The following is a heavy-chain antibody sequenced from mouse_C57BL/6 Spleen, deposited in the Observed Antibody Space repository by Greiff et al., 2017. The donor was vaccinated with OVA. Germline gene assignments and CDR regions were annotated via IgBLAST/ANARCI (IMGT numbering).Heavy chain of an antibody. J-gene: IGHJ1*03. D-gene: IGHD1-1*01. CDR1: GYSFTDYN. V-gene: IGHV1-39*01. Sequence: VQLQQSGPELVKPGASVKISCKASGYSFTDYNMHWVKQSNGKSLEWIGVINPNYGTTRYNKKFKGKATLTVDQSSSTAYMQLNSLTSEDSAVYYCARATTEVGYFDVWGTGTTVTVSS. CDR2: INPNYGTT. CDR3: ARATTEVGYFDV.